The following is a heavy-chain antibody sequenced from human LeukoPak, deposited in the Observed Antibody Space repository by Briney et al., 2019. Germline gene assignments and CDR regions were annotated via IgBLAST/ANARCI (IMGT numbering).Heavy chain of an antibody. Sequence: SETLSLTCTVSGGSISSSSYYWGWIRQPPGKGLEWIGSIYYSGSTYYNPSLKSRVTISVDTSKNQFSLKLSSVTAADTAVYYCARRRYSSLLDYWGQGTLVTVSS. J-gene: IGHJ4*02. CDR2: IYYSGST. D-gene: IGHD6-13*01. V-gene: IGHV4-39*01. CDR1: GGSISSSSYY. CDR3: ARRRYSSLLDY.